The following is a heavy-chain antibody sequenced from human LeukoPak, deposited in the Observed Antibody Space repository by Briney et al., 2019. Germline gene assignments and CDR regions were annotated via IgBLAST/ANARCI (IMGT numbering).Heavy chain of an antibody. CDR1: GVSISAYY. D-gene: IGHD6-13*01. CDR2: IYPGESIYASENT. CDR3: ARVTGDSSSWYLFDY. Sequence: SETLSLTCSVSGVSISAYYWSWIRQPAGKGLEWIGRIYPGESIYASENTNYNPSLKSRVTISVDTSKNQFSLKLSSVTAADTAVYYCARVTGDSSSWYLFDYWGQGTLVTVSS. J-gene: IGHJ4*02. V-gene: IGHV4-4*07.